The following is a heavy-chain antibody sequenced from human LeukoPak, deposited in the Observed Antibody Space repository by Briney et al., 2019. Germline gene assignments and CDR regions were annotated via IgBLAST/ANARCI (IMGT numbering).Heavy chain of an antibody. CDR1: GGSISSYY. V-gene: IGHV4-59*06. CDR3: ARYSVTRYYFDY. CDR2: IYYSGST. D-gene: IGHD4-17*01. J-gene: IGHJ4*02. Sequence: SETLSLTCTVSGGSISSYYWSWIRQPAGKGLEWIGYIYYSGSTYYNPSLKSRVTISVDTSKNQFSLKLSSVTAADTAVYYCARYSVTRYYFDYWGQGTLVTVSS.